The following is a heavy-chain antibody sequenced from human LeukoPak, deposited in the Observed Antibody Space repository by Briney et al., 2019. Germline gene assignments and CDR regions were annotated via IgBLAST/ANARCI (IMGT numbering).Heavy chain of an antibody. J-gene: IGHJ6*03. V-gene: IGHV1-69*13. CDR1: GGTFSSYA. CDR3: AREWAFLECHYMDV. CDR2: IIPIFGTA. D-gene: IGHD3-3*01. Sequence: SVKVSCKASGGTFSSYAISWVRQAPGQGLEWMGGIIPIFGTANYAQKFQGRVTITADESTSTAYMELSSLRAEDTAVYYCAREWAFLECHYMDVWGKGTTVTVSS.